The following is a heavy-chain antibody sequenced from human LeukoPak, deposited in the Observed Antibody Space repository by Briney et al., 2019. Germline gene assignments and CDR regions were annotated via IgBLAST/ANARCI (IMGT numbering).Heavy chain of an antibody. D-gene: IGHD2-2*01. V-gene: IGHV4-59*01. J-gene: IGHJ3*02. CDR3: ARDPVPPYCSSTSCYYAFDI. CDR1: GGSISSYY. Sequence: SETLSLTCTVSGGSISSYYWSWIWQPPGKGLEWIGYIYYSGSTNYNPSLKSRVTISVDTSKNQFSLKLSSVTAADTAVYYCARDPVPPYCSSTSCYYAFDIWGQGTMVTVSS. CDR2: IYYSGST.